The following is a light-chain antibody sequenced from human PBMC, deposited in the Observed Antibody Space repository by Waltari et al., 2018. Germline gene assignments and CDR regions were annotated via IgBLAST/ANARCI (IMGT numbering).Light chain of an antibody. V-gene: IGKV1-12*01. J-gene: IGKJ3*01. CDR2: AAS. Sequence: DIQMTQSPSSVSASVGDRVTITCRASQGINRWLAWYQQKPGKAPKLLIYAASSLQSGVPSRFSGSGSGTDFTLTNSSLQPEDFATYYCQQANTWIFTFGPGTKVDIK. CDR3: QQANTWIFT. CDR1: QGINRW.